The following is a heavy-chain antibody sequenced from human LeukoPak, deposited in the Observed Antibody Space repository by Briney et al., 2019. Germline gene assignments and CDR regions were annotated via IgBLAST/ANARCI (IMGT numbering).Heavy chain of an antibody. CDR1: GGTFSSYA. J-gene: IGHJ4*02. Sequence: SVKVSCKASGGTFSSYAISWVRQAPGQGLEWMGRIIPILGIANYAQKFQGRVTITADKSTSTAYMELSSLRSEDTAVYYCARGYCSSTSCYKFDYWGQGTLVTVFS. D-gene: IGHD2-2*01. CDR3: ARGYCSSTSCYKFDY. CDR2: IIPILGIA. V-gene: IGHV1-69*04.